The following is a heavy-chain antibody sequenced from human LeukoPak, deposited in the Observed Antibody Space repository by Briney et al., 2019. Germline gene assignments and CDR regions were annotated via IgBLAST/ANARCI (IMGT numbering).Heavy chain of an antibody. Sequence: ETLSLTCTVSGGSISSYYWSWIRQPPGKGLEWIAYIYYSGSTNYNPSLKSRVTISVDTSKNQFSLKLSSVTAADTAVYYCARRYGSGSSGTFDYWGQGTLVTVSS. CDR1: GGSISSYY. D-gene: IGHD3-10*01. V-gene: IGHV4-59*01. CDR2: IYYSGST. CDR3: ARRYGSGSSGTFDY. J-gene: IGHJ4*02.